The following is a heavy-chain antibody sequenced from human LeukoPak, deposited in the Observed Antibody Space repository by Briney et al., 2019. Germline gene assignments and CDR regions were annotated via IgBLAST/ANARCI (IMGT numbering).Heavy chain of an antibody. D-gene: IGHD2-15*01. CDR1: GYTFTGYY. Sequence: GASVKVSCKASGYTFTGYYMHWVRQAPGQGLEWMGWINPNSGGTNYAQKFQGRVTMTRDTSISTAYMELSRLRSDHTAGYYCALLGGDASLGWGYYYYGMDVWGQGTTVTVSS. CDR2: INPNSGGT. J-gene: IGHJ6*02. V-gene: IGHV1-2*02. CDR3: ALLGGDASLGWGYYYYGMDV.